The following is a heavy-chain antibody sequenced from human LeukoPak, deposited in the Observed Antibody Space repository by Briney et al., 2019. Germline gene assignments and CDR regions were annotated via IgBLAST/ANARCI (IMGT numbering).Heavy chain of an antibody. CDR1: GLNFSVYY. CDR2: ISKTGTTI. J-gene: IGHJ4*02. V-gene: IGHV3-11*01. D-gene: IGHD3-3*01. Sequence: GGSLRLSCAASGLNFSVYYMTWIRQAPGNGLEAPGKGLEWLSHISKTGTTIYYADSVKGRFTISRDNAKNSLYLHMNSLRADDTAVYYCVAGVALDYCGQGALVTVSS. CDR3: VAGVALDY.